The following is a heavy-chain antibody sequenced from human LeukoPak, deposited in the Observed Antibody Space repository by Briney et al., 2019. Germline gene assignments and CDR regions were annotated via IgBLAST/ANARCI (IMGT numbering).Heavy chain of an antibody. CDR1: GFTVSSNY. CDR3: ARGGLYGDYLDY. CDR2: ISSTSYI. Sequence: GGSLRLSCAASGFTVSSNYMSWVRQAPGKGLEWVSFISSTSYIYNADSVKGRFTISRDNAKNSLYLQMNSLRVEDTAVYYCARGGLYGDYLDYWGQGTLVTVSS. V-gene: IGHV3-69-1*01. J-gene: IGHJ4*02. D-gene: IGHD4-17*01.